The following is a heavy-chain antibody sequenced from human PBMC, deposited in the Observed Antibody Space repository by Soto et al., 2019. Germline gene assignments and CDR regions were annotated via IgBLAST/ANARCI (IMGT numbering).Heavy chain of an antibody. V-gene: IGHV5-51*01. J-gene: IGHJ4*02. CDR1: GYIFIDYW. D-gene: IGHD2-15*01. CDR2: VYPRDSDT. Sequence: GESLKISCKASGYIFIDYWIGWVRQMPGKGLEWMGIVYPRDSDTRYSPSFQGQVTFSADRSTGTAFLQWRSLKASDTALYYCARPPLPGYSIHFNSWGQGTLVTVAS. CDR3: ARPPLPGYSIHFNS.